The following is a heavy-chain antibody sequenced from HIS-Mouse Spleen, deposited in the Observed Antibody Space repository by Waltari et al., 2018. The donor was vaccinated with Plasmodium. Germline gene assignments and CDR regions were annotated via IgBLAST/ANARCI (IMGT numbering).Heavy chain of an antibody. Sequence: QLQLQESGPGLVTPSETLSLTCTVSGGSISSSSYYLGWTSQPPGKGLEWIGSIYYSGSTYYNPSLKSRVTISVDTSKNQFSLKLSSVTAADTAVYYCARQLAYYDFWSGYSRGYYFDYWGQGTLVTVSS. CDR2: IYYSGST. V-gene: IGHV4-39*01. CDR1: GGSISSSSYY. CDR3: ARQLAYYDFWSGYSRGYYFDY. D-gene: IGHD3-3*01. J-gene: IGHJ4*02.